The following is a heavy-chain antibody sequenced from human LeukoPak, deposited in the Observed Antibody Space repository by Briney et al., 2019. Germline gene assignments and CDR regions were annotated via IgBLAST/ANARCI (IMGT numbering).Heavy chain of an antibody. D-gene: IGHD2-2*02. CDR2: INHSGST. V-gene: IGHV4-34*01. J-gene: IGHJ4*02. CDR1: GGSCSGYY. Sequence: SETLSLTGAVYGGSCSGYYWSWIRQPPGKGLEWIGEINHSGSTNYNPSLKSRVTISVDTSKNQFSLKLSSVTAADTAVYYCARLPPGGAPYCSSTSCYIRDYWGQGTLVTVSS. CDR3: ARLPPGGAPYCSSTSCYIRDY.